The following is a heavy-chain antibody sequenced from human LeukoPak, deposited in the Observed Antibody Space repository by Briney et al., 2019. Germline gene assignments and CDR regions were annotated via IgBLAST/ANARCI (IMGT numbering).Heavy chain of an antibody. CDR1: GGSFSGYY. J-gene: IGHJ4*02. CDR2: INHSGST. CDR3: ARCPSYYLFDY. Sequence: PSETLSLTCAVYGGSFSGYYWSWIRQPPGEGLEWIGEINHSGSTNYNPSLKSRVTISVDTSKNQFSLKLSSVTAADTAVYYCARCPSYYLFDYWGQGTLVTVSS. D-gene: IGHD3-10*01. V-gene: IGHV4-34*01.